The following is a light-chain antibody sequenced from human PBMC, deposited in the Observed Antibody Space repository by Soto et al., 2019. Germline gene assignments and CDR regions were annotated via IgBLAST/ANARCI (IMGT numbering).Light chain of an antibody. CDR1: QSVSSNY. Sequence: ENVLTQSPGTLSLSPGERATLSCRASQSVSSNYVAWYQQKPGQAPRLLVYGASGRATGIPDRFSGSGSGTDFALTTSRLEPEDFAVYYCQQYGSSRWTFGQGTKVDIX. V-gene: IGKV3-20*01. CDR2: GAS. J-gene: IGKJ1*01. CDR3: QQYGSSRWT.